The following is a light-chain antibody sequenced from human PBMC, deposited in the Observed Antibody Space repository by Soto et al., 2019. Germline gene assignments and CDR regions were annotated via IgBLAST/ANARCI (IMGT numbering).Light chain of an antibody. CDR2: EVS. Sequence: QSALTQPPSASGSPGQSVTISCTGTSSDVGGYNYVSWYQQHPGKAPKLMLYEVSKRHSGVPDRFSGSKSGNTASLTVSGLQAEDEADYYCSSYAGSNNVFGTGTKVTVL. CDR1: SSDVGGYNY. V-gene: IGLV2-8*01. J-gene: IGLJ1*01. CDR3: SSYAGSNNV.